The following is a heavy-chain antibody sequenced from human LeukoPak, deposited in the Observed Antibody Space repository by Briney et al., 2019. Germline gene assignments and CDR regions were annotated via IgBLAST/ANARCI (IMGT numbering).Heavy chain of an antibody. Sequence: GGSLRLSCAASGFTFSSYSMNWVRQAPGKGLEWVSSISSSSSYIYYADSVKGRFTISRDNAKNSLYLQMNSLRAEDTAVCYCARDLGYSSSWPARAFDIWGQGTMVTVSS. D-gene: IGHD6-13*01. CDR2: ISSSSSYI. J-gene: IGHJ3*02. CDR3: ARDLGYSSSWPARAFDI. CDR1: GFTFSSYS. V-gene: IGHV3-21*01.